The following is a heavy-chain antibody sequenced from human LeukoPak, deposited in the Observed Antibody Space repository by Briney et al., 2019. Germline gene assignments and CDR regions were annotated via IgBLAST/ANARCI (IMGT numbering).Heavy chain of an antibody. J-gene: IGHJ5*02. Sequence: GGSLRLSCAASGFTFDDYAMHWVRQAPGKGLEWVAVISYDGSNKYYADSVKGRFTISRDNSKNTLYLQMNSLRAEDTAVYYCARGPRYCSSTSCYVNWFDPWGQGTLVTVSS. CDR1: GFTFDDYA. V-gene: IGHV3-30*04. CDR3: ARGPRYCSSTSCYVNWFDP. CDR2: ISYDGSNK. D-gene: IGHD2-2*01.